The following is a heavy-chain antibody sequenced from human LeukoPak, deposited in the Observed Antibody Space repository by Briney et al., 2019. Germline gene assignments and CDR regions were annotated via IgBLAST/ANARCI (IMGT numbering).Heavy chain of an antibody. Sequence: GGSLRLSCAASGFTFSSYSMNWVRQAPGKGLEWVSSISSSSYYKYYADSVKGQFTISRDNAKNSLYLQMNSLRAEDTAVYYCAREDVPDDSSGYYVYWGQGTLVTVSS. D-gene: IGHD3-22*01. CDR1: GFTFSSYS. CDR2: ISSSSYYK. J-gene: IGHJ4*02. V-gene: IGHV3-21*01. CDR3: AREDVPDDSSGYYVY.